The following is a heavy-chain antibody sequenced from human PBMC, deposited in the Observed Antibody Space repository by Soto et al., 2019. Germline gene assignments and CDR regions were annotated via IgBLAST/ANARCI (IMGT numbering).Heavy chain of an antibody. CDR3: ARGWYYYDSSGYAFDY. CDR2: IIPIFGTA. CDR1: GDTFSSYA. V-gene: IGHV1-69*06. D-gene: IGHD3-22*01. J-gene: IGHJ4*02. Sequence: SVKVSCKASGDTFSSYAISWVRQAPGQGLEWMGGIIPIFGTANYAQKFKGRVTITADKSTSTAYMELISLRSEDTAMYYCARGWYYYDSSGYAFDYWGQGAQVTVSS.